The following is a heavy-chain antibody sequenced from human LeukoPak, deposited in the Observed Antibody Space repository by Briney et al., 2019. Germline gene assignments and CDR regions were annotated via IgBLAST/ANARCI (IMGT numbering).Heavy chain of an antibody. CDR1: GFTFSSYA. J-gene: IGHJ4*02. Sequence: GGSLRHSCAASGFTFSSYAMHWVRQAPGKGLEWVAVISYDGSNKYYADSVKGRFTISRDNSKNTLYLHMNSLRAEDTAVYYCARNYGDYGIFDYWGQGTLVIVSS. D-gene: IGHD4-17*01. CDR3: ARNYGDYGIFDY. CDR2: ISYDGSNK. V-gene: IGHV3-30-3*01.